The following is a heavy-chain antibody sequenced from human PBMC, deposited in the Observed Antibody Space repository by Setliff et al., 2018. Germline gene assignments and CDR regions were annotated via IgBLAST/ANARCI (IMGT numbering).Heavy chain of an antibody. CDR3: ARQPMDTIMVTFDY. CDR2: INPNNGDT. D-gene: IGHD5-12*01. Sequence: ASVKVSCKASGYIFTGYYFHWVRQAPGQGLEWMGWINPNNGDTKSAQKFQGRLTMTRDTSISTAYMELSSLRSDDTAVYYCARQPMDTIMVTFDYWGQGILVTVSS. J-gene: IGHJ4*02. CDR1: GYIFTGYY. V-gene: IGHV1-2*02.